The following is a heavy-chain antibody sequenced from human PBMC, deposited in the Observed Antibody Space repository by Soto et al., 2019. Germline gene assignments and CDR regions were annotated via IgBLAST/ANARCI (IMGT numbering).Heavy chain of an antibody. CDR2: INHSGST. V-gene: IGHV4-34*01. CDR3: ARAQLWFGELLPRFDY. D-gene: IGHD3-10*01. Sequence: SETLSLTCAVYGGSFSGYYWSWIRQPPGKGLEWIGEINHSGSTNYNPSLKSRVTISVDTSKNQFSLKLSSVTAADTAVYYCARAQLWFGELLPRFDYWGQGTLVTVS. CDR1: GGSFSGYY. J-gene: IGHJ4*02.